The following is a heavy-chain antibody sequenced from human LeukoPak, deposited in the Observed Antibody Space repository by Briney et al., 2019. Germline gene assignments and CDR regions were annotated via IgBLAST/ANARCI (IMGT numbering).Heavy chain of an antibody. J-gene: IGHJ4*02. Sequence: SETLSLTCAVYGGSFSGYYWSWIRQPPGKGLEWIGEINHSGSTNYNPSLKSRVTISVDTSKNQFSLKLSSVTAADTAVYYCASMRGQGDSCNINSFSDYWGQGTLVTVSS. CDR3: ASMRGQGDSCNINSFSDY. CDR1: GGSFSGYY. CDR2: INHSGST. D-gene: IGHD4-23*01. V-gene: IGHV4-34*01.